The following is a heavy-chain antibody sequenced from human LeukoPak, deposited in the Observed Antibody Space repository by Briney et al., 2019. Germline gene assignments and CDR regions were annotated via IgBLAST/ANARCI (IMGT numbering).Heavy chain of an antibody. CDR2: INPSGGST. D-gene: IGHD2-15*01. J-gene: IGHJ4*02. V-gene: IGHV1-46*01. Sequence: GASVKVSCKASGYTFTGYYMHWVRQAPGQGLEWMGIINPSGGSTSYAQKFQGRVTMTRDTSTSTVYMELSSLRSEDTAVYYCARCDTAATGLDYWGQGTLVTVSS. CDR3: ARCDTAATGLDY. CDR1: GYTFTGYY.